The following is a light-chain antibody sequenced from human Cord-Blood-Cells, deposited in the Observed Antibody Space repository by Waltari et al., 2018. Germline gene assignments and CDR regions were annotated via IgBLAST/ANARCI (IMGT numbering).Light chain of an antibody. Sequence: DIQMTQSPSSLSAPVGDRVTITCRAREGISNYLAWYQQKPGKVPKLLIYAASTLQSGVPSRFSGSGSGTDVTLTISSLQPEDVATYYCQKYNSARTFGQGTKVEIK. CDR3: QKYNSART. V-gene: IGKV1-27*01. CDR1: EGISNY. CDR2: AAS. J-gene: IGKJ1*01.